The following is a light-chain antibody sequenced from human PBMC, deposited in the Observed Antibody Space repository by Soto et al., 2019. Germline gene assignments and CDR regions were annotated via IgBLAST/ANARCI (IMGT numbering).Light chain of an antibody. Sequence: EIVMTQSPGTLSVSPGERATLSCRAGQGVTTNFAWYQQKSGQSPRLLIYDVSIRATGVPARFSGTGSETDFTLTISSLQSEDFALYYCQQYNNWPRTFGQGTKVDIK. CDR2: DVS. J-gene: IGKJ1*01. CDR1: QGVTTN. V-gene: IGKV3-15*01. CDR3: QQYNNWPRT.